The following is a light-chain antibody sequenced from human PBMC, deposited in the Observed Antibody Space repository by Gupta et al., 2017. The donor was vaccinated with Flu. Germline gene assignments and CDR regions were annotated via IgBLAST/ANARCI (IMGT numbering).Light chain of an antibody. Sequence: EIESTQSPATPSLSPGARATLSCRASQTVSSNFLSWYQQKPGQAPRLLIYGTSGRASGSPDGFIGSGAGADFILTISRLEPDDFAVYYCKLYGSASRYSFGQGTKLEI. J-gene: IGKJ2*03. CDR3: KLYGSASRYS. V-gene: IGKV3-20*01. CDR1: QTVSSNF. CDR2: GTS.